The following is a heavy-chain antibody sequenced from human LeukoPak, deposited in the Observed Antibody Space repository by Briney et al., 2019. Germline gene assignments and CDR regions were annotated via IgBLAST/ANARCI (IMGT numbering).Heavy chain of an antibody. Sequence: GGSLRLSCAASGFTFSSYGMHWVRQAPGKGLEWVAVISYDGSNKYYADSVKGRFTISRDNSKNTLYLQMNSLRAEDTAVYYCASGSGWQDYWGQGTPVTVSS. D-gene: IGHD6-19*01. CDR3: ASGSGWQDY. J-gene: IGHJ4*02. V-gene: IGHV3-30*03. CDR1: GFTFSSYG. CDR2: ISYDGSNK.